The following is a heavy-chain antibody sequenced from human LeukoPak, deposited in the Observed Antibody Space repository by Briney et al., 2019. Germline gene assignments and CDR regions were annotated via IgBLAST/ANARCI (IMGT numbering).Heavy chain of an antibody. CDR3: ARGRIDFWSGYQITPYNWLDP. CDR2: INHSGST. V-gene: IGHV4-34*01. D-gene: IGHD3-3*01. J-gene: IGHJ5*02. CDR1: GGSFSGYY. Sequence: PSETLSLTCAVYGGSFSGYYWSWIRQPPGKGLEWIGEINHSGSTNYNPSLKSRVTISVDTSKNQFSLKLSSVTAADTAVYYCARGRIDFWSGYQITPYNWLDPWGQGTLVTVSS.